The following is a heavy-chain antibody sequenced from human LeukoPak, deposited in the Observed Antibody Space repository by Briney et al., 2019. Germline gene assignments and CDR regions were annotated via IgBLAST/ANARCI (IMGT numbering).Heavy chain of an antibody. CDR1: GVSISSYY. V-gene: IGHV4-59*01. CDR2: IYYSGST. Sequence: SETLSLTCTVSGVSISSYYWSWIRQPPGKGLEWIGYIYYSGSTNYNPSLKSRVTISVDTSKNQFSLKLSSVTAADTAVYYCASRGWNGFFDYWGQGTLVTVSS. CDR3: ASRGWNGFFDY. J-gene: IGHJ4*02. D-gene: IGHD1-1*01.